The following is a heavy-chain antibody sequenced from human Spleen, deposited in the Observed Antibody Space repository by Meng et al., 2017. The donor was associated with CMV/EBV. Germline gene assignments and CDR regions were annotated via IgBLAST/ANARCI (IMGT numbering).Heavy chain of an antibody. D-gene: IGHD3-9*01. CDR3: ARDQYNDIWTGFYYYGIDV. CDR2: IKQDGSEK. J-gene: IGHJ6*02. V-gene: IGHV3-7*01. Sequence: GESLKISCAASGFSSSSYWMSWVRQAPGKGLEWVANIKQDGSEKYYVDSVKGRFTISRDNAKNSLYLQMNSLRAEDTAVYYCARDQYNDIWTGFYYYGIDVWGHGTTVTVSS. CDR1: GFSSSSYW.